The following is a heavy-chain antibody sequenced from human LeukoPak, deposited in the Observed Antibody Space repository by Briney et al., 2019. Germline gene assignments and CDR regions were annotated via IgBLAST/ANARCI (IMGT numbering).Heavy chain of an antibody. CDR2: IIPIFGTA. V-gene: IGHV1-69*05. CDR3: ARDRGDIVSQARTEVYYYMDV. Sequence: SVKVSCKASGGTFSSYAISWVRQAPGQGLEWMGGIIPIFGTANYAQKFQGRVTITTDESTSTAYMELSSLRSEDTAVYYCARDRGDIVSQARTEVYYYMDVWGKGTTVTVSS. J-gene: IGHJ6*03. D-gene: IGHD2-15*01. CDR1: GGTFSSYA.